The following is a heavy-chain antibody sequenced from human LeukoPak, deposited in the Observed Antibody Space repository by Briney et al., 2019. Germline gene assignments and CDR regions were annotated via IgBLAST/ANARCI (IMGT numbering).Heavy chain of an antibody. CDR1: GYTFTSYY. CDR3: ARVRQQWLTIDY. V-gene: IGHV1-46*03. D-gene: IGHD6-19*01. CDR2: INPSGGST. J-gene: IGHJ4*02. Sequence: ASVKVSCKASGYTFTSYYMHWVRQAPGQGLEWMGIINPSGGSTSYAQKFLGRVTMTRDTSTSTVYMELSSLRSEDTAVYYCARVRQQWLTIDYWGQGTLVTVSS.